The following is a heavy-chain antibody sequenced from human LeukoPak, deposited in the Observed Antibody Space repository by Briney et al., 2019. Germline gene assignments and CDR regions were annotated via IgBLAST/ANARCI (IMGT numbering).Heavy chain of an antibody. CDR3: AGVGVGDAFDI. D-gene: IGHD3-3*01. CDR1: GFTFSAYW. CDR2: IGDARSI. J-gene: IGHJ3*02. Sequence: GGSLRLSCAASGFTFSAYWMHWVRQAPGKGLVWVSGIGDARSINYADSVKGRFTISRDNAKNSLYLQMNSLRAEDTAVYYCAGVGVGDAFDIWGQGTMVTVSS. V-gene: IGHV3-74*01.